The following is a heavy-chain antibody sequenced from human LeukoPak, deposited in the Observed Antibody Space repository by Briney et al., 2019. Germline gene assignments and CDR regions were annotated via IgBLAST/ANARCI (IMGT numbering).Heavy chain of an antibody. CDR1: GLTFGTFA. Sequence: GGSLRLSCAASGLTFGTFAMTWVRQAPGKGLEWVSSITGSGGNSYYADSVKGRFTISRDISKNTLYLQMNSLRAEDTALYYCAKPGEASNYYFDYWGQGALVTVSS. CDR3: AKPGEASNYYFDY. V-gene: IGHV3-23*01. CDR2: ITGSGGNS. D-gene: IGHD2-21*01. J-gene: IGHJ4*02.